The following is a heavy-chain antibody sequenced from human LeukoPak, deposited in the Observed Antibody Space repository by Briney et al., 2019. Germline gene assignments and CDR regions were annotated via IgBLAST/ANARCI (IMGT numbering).Heavy chain of an antibody. CDR2: IYTSGST. J-gene: IGHJ6*03. CDR3: ARLDPNHYYYYMDV. D-gene: IGHD1-14*01. V-gene: IGHV4-4*07. CDR1: GGSISSYY. Sequence: SETLSLTCTVSGGSISSYYWSWLRQPAGKGLEWIGRIYTSGSTNYNPSLKSRVTMSVDTSKNQFSLKLSSVTAADTAVYYCARLDPNHYYYYMDVWGKGTTVTISS.